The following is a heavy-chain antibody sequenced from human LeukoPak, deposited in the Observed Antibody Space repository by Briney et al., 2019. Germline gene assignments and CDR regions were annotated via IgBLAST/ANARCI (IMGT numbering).Heavy chain of an antibody. V-gene: IGHV3-23*01. CDR1: GLTLGNYG. Sequence: GGTLRLSCAASGLTLGNYGMSWVRQAPGKGLEWVSAISGSGGSTYYADSVKGRFTISRDNSKNTLYLQMNSLRAEDTAVYYCAELGITMIGGVWGKGTTVTISS. CDR2: ISGSGGST. J-gene: IGHJ6*04. CDR3: AELGITMIGGV. D-gene: IGHD3-10*02.